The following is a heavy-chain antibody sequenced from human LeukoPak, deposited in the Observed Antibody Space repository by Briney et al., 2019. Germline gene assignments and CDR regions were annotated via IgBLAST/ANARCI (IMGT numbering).Heavy chain of an antibody. D-gene: IGHD3-22*01. CDR1: GYTFTSYA. CDR3: ARVCDSSGYCHDAFDI. J-gene: IGHJ3*02. V-gene: IGHV7-4-1*02. Sequence: ASVKVSCKASGYTFTSYAMNWVRQAPGQGLEWMGWINTNTGNPTYAQGFTGRFVFSLDTSVSTAYLQISSLKAEDTAVYYCARVCDSSGYCHDAFDIWGQGTMVTVSS. CDR2: INTNTGNP.